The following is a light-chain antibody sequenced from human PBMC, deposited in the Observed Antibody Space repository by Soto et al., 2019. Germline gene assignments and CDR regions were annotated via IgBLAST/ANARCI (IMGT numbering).Light chain of an antibody. CDR3: QQYNTWPLIT. J-gene: IGKJ5*01. CDR1: HSFRGL. CDR2: DAY. V-gene: IGKV3-11*01. Sequence: EVVLSEFPVTLTLSPGERATLSCMAIHSFRGLLAWYQQKPGQAPRLLIYDAYNRATGIPPRFSGSGSGTDFTLTISSLEPEDSAVYYCQQYNTWPLITFGPGTRLEIK.